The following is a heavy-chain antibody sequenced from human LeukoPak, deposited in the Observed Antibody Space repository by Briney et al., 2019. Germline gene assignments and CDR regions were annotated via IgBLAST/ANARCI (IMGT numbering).Heavy chain of an antibody. D-gene: IGHD1-26*01. Sequence: AGGSLRLSCAASGFTFSSYAMSWVRQAPGKGLEWVSAISGSGGSTYYADSVKGRFTISRDNSKNTLYLQMNSLRAEDTAVYYCANTPEEVGAQDDAFDIWGQGTMVTVSS. CDR2: ISGSGGST. V-gene: IGHV3-23*01. J-gene: IGHJ3*02. CDR3: ANTPEEVGAQDDAFDI. CDR1: GFTFSSYA.